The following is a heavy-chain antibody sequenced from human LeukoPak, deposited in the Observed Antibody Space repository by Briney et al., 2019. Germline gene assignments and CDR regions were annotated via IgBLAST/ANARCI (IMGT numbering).Heavy chain of an antibody. CDR2: IYSSGST. J-gene: IGHJ6*03. Sequence: GSLRLSCAASGFTFSSYWMAWVRQTPAKGLEWIGYIYSSGSTNYNPSPHSRVTISVDTSKNQFSLTLNSVTAADTAMYYCARLSDLTGSKHYYTDVWGKGTTVIVSS. CDR1: GFTFSSYW. V-gene: IGHV4-4*08. CDR3: ARLSDLTGSKHYYTDV. D-gene: IGHD3-9*01.